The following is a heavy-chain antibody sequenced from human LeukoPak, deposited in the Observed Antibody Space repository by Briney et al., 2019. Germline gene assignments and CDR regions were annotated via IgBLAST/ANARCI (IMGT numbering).Heavy chain of an antibody. CDR2: IKKDGSEK. CDR3: ARGFHRYSYDSGAYSIY. J-gene: IGHJ4*02. CDR1: GFTFSSHW. V-gene: IGHV3-7*01. Sequence: GGSLRLSCAASGFTFSSHWMSWVRQAPGKGLEWVANIKKDGSEKYYVDAVKGRFTISRDNAKTSLYLQMNSLRAEDTAVYYCARGFHRYSYDSGAYSIYWGQGTLVTVSS. D-gene: IGHD3-22*01.